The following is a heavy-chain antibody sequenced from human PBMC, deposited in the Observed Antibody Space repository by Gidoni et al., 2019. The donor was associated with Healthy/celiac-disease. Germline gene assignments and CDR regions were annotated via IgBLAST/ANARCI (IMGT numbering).Heavy chain of an antibody. V-gene: IGHV3-53*01. CDR1: GFTVSSHY. CDR2: IYSGGST. D-gene: IGHD2-2*01. CDR3: ARAPRTSHVPPPGYFQH. J-gene: IGHJ1*01. Sequence: EVQLVDSGGGLIQPGGSLRLSCAASGFTVSSHYISCVRQAPGKGLEWVSVIYSGGSTYYADSVKGRYTISRDNSKNTLYLQMNSLRAEDTAVYYCARAPRTSHVPPPGYFQHWGQGTLVTVSS.